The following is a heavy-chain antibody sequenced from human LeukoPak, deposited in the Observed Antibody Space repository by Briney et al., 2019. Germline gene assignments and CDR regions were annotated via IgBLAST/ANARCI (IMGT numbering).Heavy chain of an antibody. CDR2: IIPILGIA. CDR3: ARAHYYDSSGYDLDY. Sequence: ASVKVSCKASGGTFSSYAISWVRQAPGQGLEWMGRIIPILGIANYAQKFQGRVTITADKSTSTAYMELSSLRSEDTAVYYCARAHYYDSSGYDLDYWGQGTLVTVSS. V-gene: IGHV1-69*04. D-gene: IGHD3-22*01. CDR1: GGTFSSYA. J-gene: IGHJ4*02.